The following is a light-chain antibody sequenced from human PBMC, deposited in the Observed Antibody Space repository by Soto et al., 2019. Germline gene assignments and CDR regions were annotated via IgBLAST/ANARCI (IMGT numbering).Light chain of an antibody. J-gene: IGKJ4*01. CDR1: QDISND. V-gene: IGKV1-16*02. CDR2: GAS. Sequence: DIQMTQSPSSLSASVGDRVTITCRASQDISNDLDWFQQKPGKAPESLIYGASRLHSGVPSKFSGSGSGTDFTLTISSLQPEDFGSYSCQQTYNLPPTFGGGTRVQIK. CDR3: QQTYNLPPT.